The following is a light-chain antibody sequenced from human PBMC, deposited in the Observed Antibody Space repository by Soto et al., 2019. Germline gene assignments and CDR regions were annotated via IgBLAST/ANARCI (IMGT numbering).Light chain of an antibody. CDR1: QTVRNNY. CDR2: GSS. CDR3: QQYGTSPFT. Sequence: VLTQSPGTLALSPGERAHLSCRASQTVRNNYLAWYQQKPGQAPRLLTHGSSSRATGVPDGFSGRGSGTTFTLVISRLEPEDFAVYYCQQYGTSPFTLGQGTKVDI. J-gene: IGKJ2*01. V-gene: IGKV3-20*01.